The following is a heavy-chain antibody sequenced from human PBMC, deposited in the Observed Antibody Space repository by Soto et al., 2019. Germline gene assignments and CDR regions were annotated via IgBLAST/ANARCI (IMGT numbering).Heavy chain of an antibody. CDR2: IRGSGGST. CDR1: GFTFSSYA. CDR3: AKVQEMISYDSSGYWYFDL. J-gene: IGHJ2*01. Sequence: GGSLRLSCAASGFTFSSYAMSWVRQAPGKGLEWVSAIRGSGGSTYYADSVKGRFTISRDNSKNTLYLQMNSLRAEDTAVYYCAKVQEMISYDSSGYWYFDLWGRGTLVTVSS. V-gene: IGHV3-23*01. D-gene: IGHD3-22*01.